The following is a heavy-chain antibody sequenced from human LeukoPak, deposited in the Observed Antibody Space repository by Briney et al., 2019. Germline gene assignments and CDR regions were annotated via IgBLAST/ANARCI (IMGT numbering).Heavy chain of an antibody. D-gene: IGHD2-15*01. Sequence: GGSLRLSCAASGFTFSSYGMHWVRQAPGKGLEWVAFMSYDGINKYYADSVKGRFTISRDNSKNTLYLQMNSLRAEDTAVYYCAASTGVVVAATGGSASAWGQGTLVTVSS. J-gene: IGHJ4*02. CDR1: GFTFSSYG. CDR3: AASTGVVVAATGGSASA. CDR2: MSYDGINK. V-gene: IGHV3-30*03.